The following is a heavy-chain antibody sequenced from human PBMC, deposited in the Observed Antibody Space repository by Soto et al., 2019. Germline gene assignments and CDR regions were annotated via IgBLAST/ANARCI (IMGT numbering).Heavy chain of an antibody. CDR1: GLTFSSYW. CDR2: ISGSGGST. J-gene: IGHJ6*02. D-gene: IGHD6-19*01. V-gene: IGHV3-23*01. CDR3: AKDQIAVAGSPYYYYGMDV. Sequence: GGSLRLSCAASGLTFSSYWMHWGRQAPWKGLVWVSAISGSGGSTYYADSVKGRFTISRDNSKNTLYLQMNSLRAEDTAVYYCAKDQIAVAGSPYYYYGMDVWGQGTTVTVSS.